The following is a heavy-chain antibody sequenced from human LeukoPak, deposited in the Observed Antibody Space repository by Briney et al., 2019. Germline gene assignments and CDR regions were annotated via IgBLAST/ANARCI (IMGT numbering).Heavy chain of an antibody. Sequence: SETLSLTCTVYGGSISSSSYYWGWIRQPPGKGLEWIGSIYYSGSTYYNPSLKSRVTISVDTSKNQFSLKLSSVTAADTAVYYCARRTAAGTVFGYWGQGTLVTVSS. CDR1: GGSISSSSYY. CDR3: ARRTAAGTVFGY. V-gene: IGHV4-39*01. CDR2: IYYSGST. J-gene: IGHJ4*02. D-gene: IGHD6-13*01.